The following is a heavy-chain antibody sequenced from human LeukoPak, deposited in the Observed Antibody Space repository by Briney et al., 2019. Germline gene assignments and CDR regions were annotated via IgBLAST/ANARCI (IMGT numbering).Heavy chain of an antibody. V-gene: IGHV3-23*01. Sequence: GGSLRLSCAASGFTFSRFAMSWVRQAPGKGLEWVSAISGSGGSTYYADSVKGRFTISRDNSNDTLYLQMSSLRAEDTAVYSCAKDTYCSSSSCGFDYWGQGTLVTVSS. CDR2: ISGSGGST. CDR3: AKDTYCSSSSCGFDY. J-gene: IGHJ4*02. D-gene: IGHD2-2*01. CDR1: GFTFSRFA.